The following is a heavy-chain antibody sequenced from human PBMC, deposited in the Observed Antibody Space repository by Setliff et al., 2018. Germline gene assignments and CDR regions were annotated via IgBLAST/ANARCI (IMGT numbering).Heavy chain of an antibody. Sequence: GGSLRLSCAASGVTFSDHYMDWVRQAPGTGLGCVSSISGGGRYTYSADSVSGRFPIARDNAKNSLYVQMNNLRAEDTAVYYCARTGNGSGCSPYDYWGKRTPVTVSS. CDR3: ARTGNGSGCSPYDY. V-gene: IGHV3-21*01. D-gene: IGHD2-15*01. CDR2: ISGGGRYT. J-gene: IGHJ4*02. CDR1: GVTFSDHY.